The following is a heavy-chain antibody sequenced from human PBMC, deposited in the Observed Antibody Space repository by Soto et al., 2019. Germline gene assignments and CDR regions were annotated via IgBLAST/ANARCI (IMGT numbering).Heavy chain of an antibody. D-gene: IGHD6-13*01. Sequence: XSVKVSCKASVYTFTSYGISLVRHTPGQGLEWMGWISAYNGNTNYAQKLQGRVTMTTDTSTSTAYMELRSLRSDDTAVYYCARDLFGIAAPMDVWGQGTTVTVSS. CDR3: ARDLFGIAAPMDV. CDR2: ISAYNGNT. J-gene: IGHJ6*02. V-gene: IGHV1-18*01. CDR1: VYTFTSYG.